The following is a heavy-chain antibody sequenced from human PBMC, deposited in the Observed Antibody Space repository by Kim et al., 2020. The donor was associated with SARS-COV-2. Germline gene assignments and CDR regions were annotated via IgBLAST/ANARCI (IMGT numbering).Heavy chain of an antibody. CDR3: ATSYWDYYGMDV. Sequence: SQTLSLTCAISGDSVSSNSAAWHWIRQSPSRGLEWLGRTYYRSKWYNDYAVSVKSRITINPDTSKNQFSLQLNSVTPEDTAVYYCATSYWDYYGMDVWGQGTTVTVSS. CDR1: GDSVSSNSAA. J-gene: IGHJ6*02. D-gene: IGHD2-8*02. CDR2: TYYRSKWYN. V-gene: IGHV6-1*01.